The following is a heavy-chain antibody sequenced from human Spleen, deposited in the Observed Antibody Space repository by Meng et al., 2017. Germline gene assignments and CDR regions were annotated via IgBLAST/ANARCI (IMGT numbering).Heavy chain of an antibody. V-gene: IGHV1-2*06. CDR3: ARDEDISAAGKLFGDY. J-gene: IGHJ4*02. CDR2: INPKSGDT. CDR1: GYTFPDYW. D-gene: IGHD6-13*01. Sequence: QGQLVRSGAEVKKPGASVKVSCKASGYTFPDYWLHWVRRAPGQGLEWMGRINPKSGDTHYAQRFQGRVTMTGDTSISTAYMDLSGLRSDDTAVYYCARDEDISAAGKLFGDYWGQGTLVTISS.